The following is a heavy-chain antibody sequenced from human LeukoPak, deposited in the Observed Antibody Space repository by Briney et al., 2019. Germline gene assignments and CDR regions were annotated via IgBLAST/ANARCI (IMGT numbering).Heavy chain of an antibody. Sequence: GRSLRLSCAASGFTFDDYAMHWVRQAPGKGLEWVSGISWNSGSIGYADSVEGRFTVSRDNSKNTLYLQMNSLRAEDTAVYYCARGYYAGRGHHFEYWGQGTLVTVSS. CDR1: GFTFDDYA. V-gene: IGHV3-9*01. D-gene: IGHD3-22*01. CDR3: ARGYYAGRGHHFEY. J-gene: IGHJ4*02. CDR2: ISWNSGSI.